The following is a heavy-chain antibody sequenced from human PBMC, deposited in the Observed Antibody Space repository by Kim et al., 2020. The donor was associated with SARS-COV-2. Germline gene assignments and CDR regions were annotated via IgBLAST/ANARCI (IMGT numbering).Heavy chain of an antibody. Sequence: AQKIQGRVTMTTDTSTSTAYMELRSLRSDDTAVYYCASSVADSYNWFDPWGQGTLVIVSS. V-gene: IGHV1-18*01. CDR3: ASSVADSYNWFDP. D-gene: IGHD6-19*01. J-gene: IGHJ5*02.